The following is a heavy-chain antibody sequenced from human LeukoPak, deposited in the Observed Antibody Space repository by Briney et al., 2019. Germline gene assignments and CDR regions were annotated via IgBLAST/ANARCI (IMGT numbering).Heavy chain of an antibody. V-gene: IGHV3-23*01. CDR3: AKDKDSSSWYYFDY. J-gene: IGHJ4*02. CDR1: GFTFSSYA. D-gene: IGHD6-13*01. CDR2: ISGSGGST. Sequence: GGSLRLSCASSGFTFSSYAMSWVRQAPGKGLDWVSAISGSGGSTYYADCVKGRFTISRDNSKNTLYLQMNSLRAEDTAVYYCAKDKDSSSWYYFDYWGQGTLVTVSS.